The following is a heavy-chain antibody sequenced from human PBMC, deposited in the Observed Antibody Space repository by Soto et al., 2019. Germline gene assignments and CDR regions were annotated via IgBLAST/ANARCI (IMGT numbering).Heavy chain of an antibody. D-gene: IGHD3-3*01. CDR2: ISYDGSNK. CDR1: GFTFSSYG. V-gene: IGHV3-30*03. Sequence: GGSLRLSCAASGFTFSSYGMHWVRQAPGKGLEWVAVISYDGSNKYAASVKGRFTISRDDSKNSLYLQMNSLKTEDTAVYYCARVVFWSGYYTFDYWGQGTLVTVSS. CDR3: ARVVFWSGYYTFDY. J-gene: IGHJ4*02.